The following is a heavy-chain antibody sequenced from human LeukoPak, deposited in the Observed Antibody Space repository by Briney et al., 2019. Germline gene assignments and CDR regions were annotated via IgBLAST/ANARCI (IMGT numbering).Heavy chain of an antibody. CDR1: GFTFSSYG. Sequence: GRSLRLSCAASGFTFSSYGMHWVRQAPGKGLEWVGRTRNKANSYTTEYAASVKGRFTISRDDSKNSLYLQMNSLKTEDTAVYYCARGGPSRRYYDILTGYYPFDCWGQGTLVTVSS. D-gene: IGHD3-9*01. CDR2: TRNKANSYTT. V-gene: IGHV3-72*01. J-gene: IGHJ4*02. CDR3: ARGGPSRRYYDILTGYYPFDC.